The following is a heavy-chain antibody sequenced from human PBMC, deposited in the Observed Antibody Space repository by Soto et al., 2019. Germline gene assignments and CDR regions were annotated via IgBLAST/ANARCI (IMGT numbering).Heavy chain of an antibody. Sequence: SETLSLTCTVSGGSIRSGGYYWIWIRHHPGKGLEWIGYIYYSGSTNSNPSLKSRVIISVDTSKNQLSLNLSSVTAADTAVYYCARGPYDSSASRYRTFGIWGQGTLVTVSS. V-gene: IGHV4-31*03. CDR2: IYYSGST. CDR1: GGSIRSGGYY. D-gene: IGHD3-22*01. CDR3: ARGPYDSSASRYRTFGI. J-gene: IGHJ4*02.